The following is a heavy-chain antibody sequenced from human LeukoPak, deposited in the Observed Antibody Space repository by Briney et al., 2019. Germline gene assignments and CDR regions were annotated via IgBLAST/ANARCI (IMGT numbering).Heavy chain of an antibody. V-gene: IGHV3-74*01. CDR3: ARDGSLRDGVWFDS. J-gene: IGHJ5*01. CDR1: GFTFSSYW. Sequence: GGSLRLSCAASGFTFSSYWMPWVRQAPGKGLVWVSRITSDDSSTSYADSVKGRFTISRDNAKNTLYLQMNSLRAEDTAVYYCARDGSLRDGVWFDSWGQGTLVTVSS. CDR2: ITSDDSST. D-gene: IGHD1-26*01.